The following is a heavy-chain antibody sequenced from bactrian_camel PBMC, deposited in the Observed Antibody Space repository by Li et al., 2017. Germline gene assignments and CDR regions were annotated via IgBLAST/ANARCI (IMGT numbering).Heavy chain of an antibody. D-gene: IGHD7*01. CDR3: ATDRGGRY. V-gene: IGHV3S57*01. CDR1: GYTYNRQR. J-gene: IGHJ4*01. CDR2: IDRFSWP. Sequence: VQLVESGGGSAQAGGTLTLSCVASGYTYNRQRKTWFRQALGKEREGVAVIDRFSWPAYADSVKGRFTISKDNTKNTLYLEMNSLTPEDAALYYCATDRGGRYRGQGTQVTVS.